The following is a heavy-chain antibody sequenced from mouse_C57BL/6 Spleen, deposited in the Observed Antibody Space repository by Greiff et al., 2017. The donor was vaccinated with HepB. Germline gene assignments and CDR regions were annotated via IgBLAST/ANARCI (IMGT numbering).Heavy chain of an antibody. D-gene: IGHD2-10*02. Sequence: QVQLQQSGPELVKPGASVKISCKASGYAFSSSWMNWVKQRPGKGLEWIGRIYPGDGDTNYNEKFKGKATLTADKSSSTAYMQLSSLTSEDSAVYFCARDRYGNYPLSMDYWGQGTSVTVSS. V-gene: IGHV1-82*01. CDR2: IYPGDGDT. CDR3: ARDRYGNYPLSMDY. J-gene: IGHJ4*01. CDR1: GYAFSSSW.